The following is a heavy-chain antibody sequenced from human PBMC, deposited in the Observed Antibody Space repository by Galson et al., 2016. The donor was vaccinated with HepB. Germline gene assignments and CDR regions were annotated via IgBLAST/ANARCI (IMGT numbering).Heavy chain of an antibody. Sequence: QSGAEVKKPGESLKISCKGSGYSFTNYWIAWVRQMPGKGLEWMGIIYPGDSDTRYSPSFQGQVTISADKSISTAYLQWSSLKASDTAMYYCARHLTICGAVIREYYYYGMDVWGQGTTVTVSS. CDR1: GYSFTNYW. J-gene: IGHJ6*02. V-gene: IGHV5-51*01. D-gene: IGHD3-3*01. CDR3: ARHLTICGAVIREYYYYGMDV. CDR2: IYPGDSDT.